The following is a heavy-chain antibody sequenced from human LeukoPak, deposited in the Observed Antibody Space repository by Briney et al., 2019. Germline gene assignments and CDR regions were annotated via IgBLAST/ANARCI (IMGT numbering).Heavy chain of an antibody. J-gene: IGHJ4*02. V-gene: IGHV3-15*01. CDR2: IKSKTDGGTT. Sequence: GGSLRLSCAASGFTFSNAWMSWVRQAPGKGLEWVGRIKSKTDGGTTDYAAPVKGRFTISRDDSKNALYLQMNSLKTEDTAVYYCTTGHYDYVWGSYRFDYWGQGTLVTVSS. D-gene: IGHD3-16*02. CDR1: GFTFSNAW. CDR3: TTGHYDYVWGSYRFDY.